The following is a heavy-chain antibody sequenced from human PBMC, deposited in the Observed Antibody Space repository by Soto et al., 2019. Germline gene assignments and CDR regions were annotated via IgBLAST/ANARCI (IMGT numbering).Heavy chain of an antibody. CDR2: IIPNSGGT. CDR1: GYNFREYN. Sequence: QVQLLQSGAEVKKPGASVKVSCKASGYNFREYNMHWVRQAPGQGPEWMGWIIPNSGGTEYAQRVQGRVTMTMDTSKNIVYMELSSLTSDDAAVYYCARQLRASASYDGMDVWGQGTPVAVS. J-gene: IGHJ6*02. CDR3: ARQLRASASYDGMDV. V-gene: IGHV1-2*02. D-gene: IGHD3-10*01.